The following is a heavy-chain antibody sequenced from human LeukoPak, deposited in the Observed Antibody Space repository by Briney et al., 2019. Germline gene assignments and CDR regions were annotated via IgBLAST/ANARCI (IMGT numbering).Heavy chain of an antibody. J-gene: IGHJ5*02. D-gene: IGHD2-2*01. Sequence: GGSLRLSCAASGFTFSSYAMSWVRQAPGKGLEWVSAISGSGGSTYYADSVKGRFTISRDNSKNTLYLQMNSLRAEDTAVYYCAKGIRYCSSTSCLRIGYPRGQGTLVTVSS. CDR2: ISGSGGST. V-gene: IGHV3-23*01. CDR1: GFTFSSYA. CDR3: AKGIRYCSSTSCLRIGYP.